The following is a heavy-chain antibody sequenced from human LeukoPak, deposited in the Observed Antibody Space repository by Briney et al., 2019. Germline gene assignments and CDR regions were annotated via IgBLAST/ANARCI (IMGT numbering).Heavy chain of an antibody. D-gene: IGHD2-2*03. CDR1: GGSISSYY. Sequence: PSETLSLTCTVSGGSISSYYWSWIRQPPGRGLEWIGEIDHTENTNYNPSLKSRVTISVDTSKNQFSLKVNSVTAADTAVYYCARVGGYCSSASCYVFDYWGQGTLVTVSS. CDR2: IDHTENT. J-gene: IGHJ4*02. V-gene: IGHV4-34*01. CDR3: ARVGGYCSSASCYVFDY.